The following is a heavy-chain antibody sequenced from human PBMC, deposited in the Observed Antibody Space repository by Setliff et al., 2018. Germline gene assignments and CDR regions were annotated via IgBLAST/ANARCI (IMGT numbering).Heavy chain of an antibody. D-gene: IGHD3-3*01. CDR3: ARRSTYYNFWSGYWDY. V-gene: IGHV4-38-2*01. CDR1: GYSISSGYY. Sequence: PSETLSLTCAVSGYSISSGYYWGWIRQPPGKGLEWIGSIYHSGSTYYNPSLKSRVTISVDTSKNQFSLKLSSVTAADTAVYYCARRSTYYNFWSGYWDYWGQGTLVTVSS. J-gene: IGHJ4*02. CDR2: IYHSGST.